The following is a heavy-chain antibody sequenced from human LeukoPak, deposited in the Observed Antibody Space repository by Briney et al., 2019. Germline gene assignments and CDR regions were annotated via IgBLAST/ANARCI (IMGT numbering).Heavy chain of an antibody. D-gene: IGHD2-21*02. CDR1: GDSISSGSYY. CDR2: IYTSGST. Sequence: SETLSLTCTVSGDSISSGSYYWSWIRQPAGKGLEWIGRIYTSGSTNYNPSLKSRVTISVDTSKNQFSLKLSSVTAADTAVYYCASGYCGGACQLGGVDMWGQGTMVTVSS. J-gene: IGHJ3*02. CDR3: ASGYCGGACQLGGVDM. V-gene: IGHV4-61*02.